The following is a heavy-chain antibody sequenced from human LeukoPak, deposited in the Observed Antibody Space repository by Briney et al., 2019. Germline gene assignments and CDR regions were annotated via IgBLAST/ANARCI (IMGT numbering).Heavy chain of an antibody. J-gene: IGHJ6*02. D-gene: IGHD5-18*01. V-gene: IGHV3-11*01. CDR3: ARVPGYSYALVYYGMDV. Sequence: PGGSLRLSCAASGFTFSDYYMSWIRQAPGKGLEWVSYISSSGSTIYYADSVKGRFTISRDNAKNSLCLQMNSLRAEDTAVYYCARVPGYSYALVYYGMDVWGQGTTVTVSS. CDR2: ISSSGSTI. CDR1: GFTFSDYY.